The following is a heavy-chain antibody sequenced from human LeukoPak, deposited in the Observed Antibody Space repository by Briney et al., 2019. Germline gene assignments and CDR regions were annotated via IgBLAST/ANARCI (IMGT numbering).Heavy chain of an antibody. J-gene: IGHJ5*02. CDR3: ARDQGYYDILDPPPNWFDP. CDR2: ISGSSSYT. D-gene: IGHD3-9*01. Sequence: RTGGSLRLSCAASGFTFSDYYMSWIRQAPGKGLEWVSYISGSSSYTNHAGSVKGRFTISRDNAKNSLYLQMNSLRAEDTAVYYCARDQGYYDILDPPPNWFDPWGQGTLVTVSS. V-gene: IGHV3-11*06. CDR1: GFTFSDYY.